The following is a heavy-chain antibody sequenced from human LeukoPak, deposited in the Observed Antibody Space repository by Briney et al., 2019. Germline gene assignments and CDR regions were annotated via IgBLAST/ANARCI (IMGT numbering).Heavy chain of an antibody. Sequence: ETLSLTCTVSGGSVSSGSYYWSWIRQPPGKGLEWIGYIYYSGSTNYNPPLKSRVTISVDTSKNQFSLKLSSVTAADTAVYYCARYCSSTSCRWRWFDPWGQGTLVTVSS. CDR3: ARYCSSTSCRWRWFDP. V-gene: IGHV4-61*01. CDR1: GGSVSSGSYY. J-gene: IGHJ5*02. CDR2: IYYSGST. D-gene: IGHD2-2*01.